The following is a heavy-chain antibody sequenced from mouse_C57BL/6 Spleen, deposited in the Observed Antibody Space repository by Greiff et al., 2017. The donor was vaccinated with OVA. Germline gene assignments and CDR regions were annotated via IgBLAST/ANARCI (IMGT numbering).Heavy chain of an antibody. CDR2: INPGSGGT. Sequence: VQLQQSGAELVRPGTSVKVSCKASGYAFTNYLIEWVKQRPGQGLEWIGVINPGSGGTNYNEKFKGKATLTADKSSSTAYMQLSSLTSEDSAVYFCARCGGTTVVAPDYWGQGTTLTVSS. CDR1: GYAFTNYL. J-gene: IGHJ2*01. D-gene: IGHD1-1*01. V-gene: IGHV1-54*01. CDR3: ARCGGTTVVAPDY.